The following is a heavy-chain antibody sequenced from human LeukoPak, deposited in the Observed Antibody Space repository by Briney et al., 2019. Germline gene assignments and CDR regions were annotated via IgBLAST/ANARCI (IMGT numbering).Heavy chain of an antibody. D-gene: IGHD2-2*01. V-gene: IGHV3-9*01. CDR1: GFTFDDYA. Sequence: PGGSLRLSCAASGFTFDDYAMHWVRQAPGKGLEWVSGISWNSGSIGYADSVKGRFTISRDNAKNSLYLQMNSLRAEDTAVYYCAKEKWSAATNLFDYWGQGTLVTVSS. CDR3: AKEKWSAATNLFDY. CDR2: ISWNSGSI. J-gene: IGHJ4*02.